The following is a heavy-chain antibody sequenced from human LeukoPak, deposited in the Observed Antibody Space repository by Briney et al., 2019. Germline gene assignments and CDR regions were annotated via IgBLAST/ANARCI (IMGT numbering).Heavy chain of an antibody. CDR2: IIPIFGTA. CDR1: GGTFSSYA. CDR3: ARGYCSSTSCSVFDY. D-gene: IGHD2-2*01. Sequence: SVQVSCQASGGTFSSYAISWVRQAPRQGREWMGGIIPIFGTANYAQKFQGRVTITADESTSTAYMELSSLRSEDTAVYYCARGYCSSTSCSVFDYWGQGTLVTVSS. J-gene: IGHJ4*02. V-gene: IGHV1-69*01.